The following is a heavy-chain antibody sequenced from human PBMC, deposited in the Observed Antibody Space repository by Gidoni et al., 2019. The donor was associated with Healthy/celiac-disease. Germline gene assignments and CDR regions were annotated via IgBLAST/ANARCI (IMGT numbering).Heavy chain of an antibody. V-gene: IGHV3-48*02. J-gene: IGHJ6*02. D-gene: IGHD1-26*01. CDR3: ARKLVGGYYYGMDV. CDR2: ISSSSSTI. Sequence: EVQLVESGGGLVQPGGSLRLSCAASGFTFSSYSMNWVRQAPGKGLEWVSYISSSSSTIYYADSVKGRFTISRDNAKNSLYLQMNSLRDEDTAVYYCARKLVGGYYYGMDVWGQGTTVTVSS. CDR1: GFTFSSYS.